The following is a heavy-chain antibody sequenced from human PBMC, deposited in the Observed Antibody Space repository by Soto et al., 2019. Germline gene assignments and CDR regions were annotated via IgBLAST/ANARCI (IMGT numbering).Heavy chain of an antibody. CDR1: GFIFSSYW. CDR3: ARDGEAAGLYLDY. Sequence: QSGGSLRLSCAASGFIFSSYWMNWVRQAPGKGLEWVASINQDGREKYYVDSVKGRFTISRDNAKNSLYLQVNSLRAEDTAVYYCARDGEAAGLYLDYWGQGTLVTVSS. J-gene: IGHJ4*02. D-gene: IGHD6-25*01. V-gene: IGHV3-7*01. CDR2: INQDGREK.